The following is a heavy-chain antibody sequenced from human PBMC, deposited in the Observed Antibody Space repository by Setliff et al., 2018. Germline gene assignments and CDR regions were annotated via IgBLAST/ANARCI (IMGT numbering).Heavy chain of an antibody. CDR3: ASDPPRAPNSSGYYSHDY. J-gene: IGHJ4*02. Sequence: ASVKVSCKASGYSFTKNAIHWVRQAPGQRLEWMGWINPGSGNTKYSQTFQGRVTITRDTSTSTAYMELSSLRSEDTAVYYCASDPPRAPNSSGYYSHDYWGQGTLVTVSS. D-gene: IGHD3-22*01. CDR1: GYSFTKNA. CDR2: INPGSGNT. V-gene: IGHV1-3*01.